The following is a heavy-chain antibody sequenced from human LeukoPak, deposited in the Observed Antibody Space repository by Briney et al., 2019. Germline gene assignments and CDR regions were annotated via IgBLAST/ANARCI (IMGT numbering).Heavy chain of an antibody. CDR1: GFTVSSNY. CDR2: IYSGGST. D-gene: IGHD2-15*01. V-gene: IGHV3-66*01. Sequence: PGGSLRLSCAASGFTVSSNYMSWVRQAPGKGLEWVSVIYSGGSTYYADSVKGRFTISRDNSKSTLYLQMNSLRAEDTAVYYCAREYCSGGSCSPFDYWGQGTLVTVSS. J-gene: IGHJ4*02. CDR3: AREYCSGGSCSPFDY.